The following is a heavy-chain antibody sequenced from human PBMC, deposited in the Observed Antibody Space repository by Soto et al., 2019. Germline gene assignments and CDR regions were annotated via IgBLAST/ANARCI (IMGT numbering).Heavy chain of an antibody. D-gene: IGHD2-2*01. Sequence: GGSLRLSCAASGFTFSRYWMSWVRQAPGKGLEWVANIKSDGGARYYVDSVKGRFTISRDNAKNSLFLQMNSLRAEDTAVYYFGRRGHSCDYWGQGTLVTVSS. CDR3: GRRGHSCDY. CDR2: IKSDGGAR. V-gene: IGHV3-7*01. J-gene: IGHJ4*02. CDR1: GFTFSRYW.